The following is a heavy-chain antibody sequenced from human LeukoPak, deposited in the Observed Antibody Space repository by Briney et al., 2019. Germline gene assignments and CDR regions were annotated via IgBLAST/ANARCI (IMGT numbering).Heavy chain of an antibody. D-gene: IGHD3-22*01. V-gene: IGHV4-59*01. CDR1: GGSISSYY. CDR3: ARDSSGYRRGSFDY. Sequence: PSETLPLTCTVSGGSISSYYWSWIRQPPGKGLEWIGCIYYSGSTNYNPSLKSRATISVDTSNNQFSLKLSSVTAADTAVYYCARDSSGYRRGSFDYWGQGTLVTVSS. J-gene: IGHJ4*02. CDR2: IYYSGST.